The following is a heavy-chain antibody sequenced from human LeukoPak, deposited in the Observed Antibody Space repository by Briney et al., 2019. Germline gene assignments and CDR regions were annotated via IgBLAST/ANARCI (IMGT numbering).Heavy chain of an antibody. J-gene: IGHJ4*02. CDR1: GGTFSSYA. CDR2: IIPIFGTA. Sequence: RASVKVSCKASGGTFSSYAISWVRQPPGQGLEWMGRIIPIFGTANHAQKFQGRVTITADKSTSTAYMELSSLRSEDTAVYYCAGRYSSGWYTFDYWGQGTLVTVSS. D-gene: IGHD6-19*01. CDR3: AGRYSSGWYTFDY. V-gene: IGHV1-69*06.